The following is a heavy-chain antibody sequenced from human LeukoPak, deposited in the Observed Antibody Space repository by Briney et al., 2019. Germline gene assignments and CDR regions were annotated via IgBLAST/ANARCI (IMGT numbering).Heavy chain of an antibody. CDR2: VSGSDNNT. J-gene: IGHJ4*02. Sequence: GGSLRLSCATSGFTFTTYAMSWVRQAPGKGLEWVSGVSGSDNNTYYADSVKGRFTISRDNSKNTLYLQMKSLRADDTALYYCVKDFQNWGQGTLVTVSS. CDR1: GFTFTTYA. CDR3: VKDFQN. V-gene: IGHV3-23*01. D-gene: IGHD2/OR15-2a*01.